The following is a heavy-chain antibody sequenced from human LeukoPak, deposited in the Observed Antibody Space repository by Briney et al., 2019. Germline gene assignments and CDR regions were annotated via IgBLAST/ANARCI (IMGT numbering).Heavy chain of an antibody. Sequence: SVKVSCKASGGTFSSYAISWVRQAPGQGLEWMGGIIPIFGTANYAQKFQGRVTITADESTSTAYMELSSLRSEDTAVYYCARGPSIAVAGYYFDYWGQGTLITVSS. J-gene: IGHJ4*02. D-gene: IGHD6-19*01. CDR1: GGTFSSYA. V-gene: IGHV1-69*01. CDR3: ARGPSIAVAGYYFDY. CDR2: IIPIFGTA.